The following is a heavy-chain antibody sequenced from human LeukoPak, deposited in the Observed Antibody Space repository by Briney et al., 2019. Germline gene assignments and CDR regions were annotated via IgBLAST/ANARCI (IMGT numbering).Heavy chain of an antibody. CDR1: GFTFSSYA. CDR2: IKQDGSEK. D-gene: IGHD2-8*01. Sequence: GSLRLSCAASGFTFSSYAMSWVRQAPGKGLEWVANIKQDGSEKNYVDSVKGRFTISRDNAKSSLFLQMNDLRAEDTAVYYCAKGGRGNGEVYWGQGTLVTVSS. CDR3: AKGGRGNGEVY. J-gene: IGHJ4*02. V-gene: IGHV3-7*01.